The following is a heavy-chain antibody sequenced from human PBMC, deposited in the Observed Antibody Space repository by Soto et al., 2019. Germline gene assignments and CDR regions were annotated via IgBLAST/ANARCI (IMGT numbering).Heavy chain of an antibody. CDR2: IDTDGGGT. CDR3: ATVFDL. Sequence: DVQLVESGGGLVQPGGSLRVSCAASGFTLGSHRIHWVRQPPGKGLEWVSRIDTDGGGTSYADSVKGRFTISTDNAKNTVYLQMNGLRAEDTGVYYWATVFDLCGQGTLVTVSA. V-gene: IGHV3-74*01. J-gene: IGHJ5*02. CDR1: GFTLGSHR.